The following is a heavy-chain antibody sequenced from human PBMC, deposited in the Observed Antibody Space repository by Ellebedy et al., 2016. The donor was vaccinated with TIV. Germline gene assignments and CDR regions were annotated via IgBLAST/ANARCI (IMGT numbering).Heavy chain of an antibody. V-gene: IGHV3-23*01. CDR3: AKEATARASSYFDS. CDR1: GISLRSYA. J-gene: IGHJ4*02. CDR2: IGGTGGTT. Sequence: GESLKISCAASGISLRSYAMSWVRQAPGKGLEWVSTIGGTGGTTYYRESVKGRFTVSRDTSRNTLYLQMNSLRAEDTALYYCAKEATARASSYFDSWGQGILVTVSS.